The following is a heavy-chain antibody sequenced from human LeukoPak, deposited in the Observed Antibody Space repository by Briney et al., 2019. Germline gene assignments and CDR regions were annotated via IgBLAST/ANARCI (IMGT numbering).Heavy chain of an antibody. CDR1: GFAFSAYA. J-gene: IGHJ6*02. V-gene: IGHV3-23*01. D-gene: IGHD4/OR15-4a*01. CDR3: ARDQGLTAPPPYGLDV. CDR2: IGSDNKP. Sequence: GGSLRLSGEASGFAFSAYAMTGVRQAPGKGLEWVSSIGSDNKPHYSESVKGRFAISRDNSKNILFLHLNSLRAEDTALYYCARDQGLTAPPPYGLDVWGQGTTVIVSS.